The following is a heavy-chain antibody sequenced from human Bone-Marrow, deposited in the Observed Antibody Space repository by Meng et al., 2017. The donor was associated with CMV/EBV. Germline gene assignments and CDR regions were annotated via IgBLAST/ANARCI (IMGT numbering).Heavy chain of an antibody. J-gene: IGHJ4*02. CDR1: GFSLSTSRVG. D-gene: IGHD3-22*01. CDR3: ARPFYFDSSGYFFDY. Sequence: SGPTLVKPTQTLTLTCTFSGFSLSTSRVGVGWIRQPPGKALEWLALIYWNDAKRYSPSLKSRLTITKDTSKNQVVLTMTNMDPVDTATYYCARPFYFDSSGYFFDYWGQGTLVNVSS. V-gene: IGHV2-5*01. CDR2: IYWNDAK.